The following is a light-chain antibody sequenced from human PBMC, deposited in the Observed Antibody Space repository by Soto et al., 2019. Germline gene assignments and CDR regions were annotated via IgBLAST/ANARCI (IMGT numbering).Light chain of an antibody. V-gene: IGLV1-40*01. CDR2: GHN. CDR1: YSNIGAGYE. J-gene: IGLJ3*02. Sequence: QAVLTQPPSVSGAPGQRVTISCTGRYSNIGAGYEVHWYQQIPGTAPKLLISGHNNRPSGVPDRFFGSKSGTSASLTIIGRQAEDEADYYCQSYDSSLSGSGVFGGGTKLTVL. CDR3: QSYDSSLSGSGV.